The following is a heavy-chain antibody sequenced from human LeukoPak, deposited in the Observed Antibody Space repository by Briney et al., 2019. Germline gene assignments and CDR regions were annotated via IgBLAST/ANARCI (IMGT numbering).Heavy chain of an antibody. CDR3: ARDLRSMDSSGYYYIDY. Sequence: GGSLRLSCAASGFTFRSYSMNWVRQAPGKGLEWVSSVSSSSGYIYYGDSVKGRFTISRDNAKNSLYLQMNSLRAEDTAVYFCARDLRSMDSSGYYYIDYWGQGTLVTGSS. CDR2: VSSSSGYI. D-gene: IGHD3-22*01. CDR1: GFTFRSYS. V-gene: IGHV3-21*01. J-gene: IGHJ4*02.